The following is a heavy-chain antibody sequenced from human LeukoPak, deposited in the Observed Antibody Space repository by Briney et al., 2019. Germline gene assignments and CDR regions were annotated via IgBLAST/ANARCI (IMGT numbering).Heavy chain of an antibody. CDR2: ISYDGSNK. V-gene: IGHV3-30-3*01. CDR3: ARDQYYGSGSYPLRY. J-gene: IGHJ4*02. D-gene: IGHD3-10*01. CDR1: GFTFSSYA. Sequence: PGGSLRLSCAASGFTFSSYAMHWVRQAPGKGLEWVAVISYDGSNKYYADSVKGRFTISRDNSKNTLYLQMNSLRAEDTAVYYCARDQYYGSGSYPLRYWGQGTLVTVSS.